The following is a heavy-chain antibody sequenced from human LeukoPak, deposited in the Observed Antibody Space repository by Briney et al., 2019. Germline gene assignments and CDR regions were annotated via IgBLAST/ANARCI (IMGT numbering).Heavy chain of an antibody. CDR3: AKVIGWRYQDSSGYSDY. J-gene: IGHJ4*02. CDR1: GFTFDVYP. CDR2: ISWNSGSI. V-gene: IGHV3-9*01. D-gene: IGHD3-22*01. Sequence: GGSVSLSCAASGFTFDVYPMHWPRHAPGKGLEWVSDISWNSGSIRHADSVKGRFTISRDHAKNSLYPQMNSLSGEDPALFCCAKVIGWRYQDSSGYSDYWGQEPLVTVSS.